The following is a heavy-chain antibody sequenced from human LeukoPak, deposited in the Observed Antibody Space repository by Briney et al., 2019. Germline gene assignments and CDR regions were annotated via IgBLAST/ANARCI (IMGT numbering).Heavy chain of an antibody. CDR1: GESIASSASY. D-gene: IGHD5-24*01. Sequence: PSETLSLTCTVSGESIASSASYWAWIRQPPGKGLEWIGSIYYSGDTDCHPSLTSPVTISIATSKTQFSLKVTSVTAADTALYYCATQGHTYGSNRGRVSHNYFAPWGQGIQVSVSS. V-gene: IGHV4-39*01. CDR2: IYYSGDT. J-gene: IGHJ5*02. CDR3: ATQGHTYGSNRGRVSHNYFAP.